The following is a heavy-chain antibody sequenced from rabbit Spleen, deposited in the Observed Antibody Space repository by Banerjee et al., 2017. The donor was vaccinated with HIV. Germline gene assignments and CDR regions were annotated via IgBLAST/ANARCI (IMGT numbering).Heavy chain of an antibody. J-gene: IGHJ4*01. CDR3: ARDAGSGPYIDGYFNL. D-gene: IGHD8-1*01. CDR2: IYTGNAKT. CDR1: GFSFGRNYD. Sequence: LVESGGGLVQPGASLTLTCTASGFSFGRNYDMCWVRQAPGKGLEWIGCIYTGNAKTYYASWARGRVTISKASSPTVTLQMTSLTVADTATYFCARDAGSGPYIDGYFNLWGQGTLVTVS. V-gene: IGHV1S40*01.